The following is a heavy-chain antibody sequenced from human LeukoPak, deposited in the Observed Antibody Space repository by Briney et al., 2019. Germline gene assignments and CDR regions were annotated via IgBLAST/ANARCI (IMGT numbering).Heavy chain of an antibody. CDR2: ISSSGSFI. CDR1: GFTFSSYE. CDR3: LRSDH. J-gene: IGHJ4*02. V-gene: IGHV3-48*03. Sequence: GGSLRLSCAASGFTFSSYEMNWVRQAPGKGLEWVSYISSSGSFIYYADSVKGRFTISRDNAKNSLFLLMNSLRAEDTADYYCLRSDHWGQGTLVTVSS. D-gene: IGHD3-16*01.